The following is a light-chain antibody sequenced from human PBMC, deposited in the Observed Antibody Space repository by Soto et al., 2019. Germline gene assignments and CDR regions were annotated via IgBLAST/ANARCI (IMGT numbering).Light chain of an antibody. CDR1: QDIKNY. Sequence: DIQMTQSPSSLSASVGDRVTITCQASQDIKNYLNWYQKKPGKAPNLLIYEASNLKTGVPSRFSGSGSGTHFTFTISSLQPEDIATYYCQHYDHLPPLSFGGGAKVEIK. CDR3: QHYDHLPPLS. J-gene: IGKJ4*01. V-gene: IGKV1-33*01. CDR2: EAS.